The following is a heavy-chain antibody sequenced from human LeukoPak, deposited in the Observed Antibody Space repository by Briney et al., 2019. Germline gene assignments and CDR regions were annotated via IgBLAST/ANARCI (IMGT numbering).Heavy chain of an antibody. CDR1: GFTFSSYG. Sequence: GGSLRLSCAASGFTFSSYGMHWVRQAPGKGLEWVAVIWYDGSNKYYADSVKGRFTISRDNSKNTLYLQMNSLRAEDTAVYYCAKVKTRGGIVDGSFDYWGQGTLVTVSS. CDR3: AKVKTRGGIVDGSFDY. CDR2: IWYDGSNK. J-gene: IGHJ4*02. D-gene: IGHD3-22*01. V-gene: IGHV3-33*06.